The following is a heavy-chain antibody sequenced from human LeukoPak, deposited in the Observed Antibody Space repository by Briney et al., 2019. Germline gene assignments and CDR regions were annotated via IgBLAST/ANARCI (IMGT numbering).Heavy chain of an antibody. Sequence: SQTLSLTCTVSGGSISSGSYYWSWIRQPAGKGLEWIGRIYTSGSTNYNPSLKSRVTISVDTSKNQFSLKLSSVTAADTAVYYCARGNQLLLFGYWGQGTLVTVSS. CDR3: ARGNQLLLFGY. CDR2: IYTSGST. V-gene: IGHV4-61*02. CDR1: GGSISSGSYY. D-gene: IGHD2-2*01. J-gene: IGHJ4*02.